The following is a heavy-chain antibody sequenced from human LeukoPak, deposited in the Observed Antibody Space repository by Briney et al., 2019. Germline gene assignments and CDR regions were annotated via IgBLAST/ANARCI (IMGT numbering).Heavy chain of an antibody. D-gene: IGHD3-10*01. Sequence: ASVKVSCKASGYTFTSYGISWVRQAPGQGLEWMGWISAYNGNTNYAQKLQGRVTMTTDTSTSTAYMDLRSLRSDDTALYYCATSNTMVRGVIISCDWFDPWGQGTLVTVSS. CDR2: ISAYNGNT. CDR3: ATSNTMVRGVIISCDWFDP. V-gene: IGHV1-18*01. CDR1: GYTFTSYG. J-gene: IGHJ5*02.